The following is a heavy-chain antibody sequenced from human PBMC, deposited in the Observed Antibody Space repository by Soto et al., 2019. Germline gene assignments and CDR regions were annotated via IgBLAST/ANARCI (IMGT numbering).Heavy chain of an antibody. CDR3: WRGSPDGAGELDI. V-gene: IGHV3-21*01. CDR2: ISSSSSYI. J-gene: IGHJ3*02. Sequence: PGGSLRLFCAASGFTFSSYSMNWVRQAPGKGLEWVSSISSSSSYIYYADPVKGRFTISRDNAKNSLYLQMNSLRAEDTAVYYCWRGSPDGAGELDIRNQETMLTVS. D-gene: IGHD2-21*01. CDR1: GFTFSSYS.